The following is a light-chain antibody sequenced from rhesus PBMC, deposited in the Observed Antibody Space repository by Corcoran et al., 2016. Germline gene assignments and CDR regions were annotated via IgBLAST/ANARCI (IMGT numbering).Light chain of an antibody. CDR1: QRVSSY. Sequence: QVILTQSPATLSLSPGERATLSCRASQRVSSYLAWYQQKPGQAPKALIYGASRRATGITDRLSGSGSGTDFTLTNSSREPEDVGVYYYQQSSNLCTFGQGTKVEIK. CDR3: QQSSNLCT. V-gene: IGKV3S11*01. J-gene: IGKJ1*01. CDR2: GAS.